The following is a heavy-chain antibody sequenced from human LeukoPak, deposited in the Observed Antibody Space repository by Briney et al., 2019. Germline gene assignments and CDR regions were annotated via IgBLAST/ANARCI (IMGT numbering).Heavy chain of an antibody. CDR1: GYTFTSYH. CDR3: ARAGGSYYFDY. CDR2: INPSGGST. V-gene: IGHV1-46*01. J-gene: IGHJ4*02. D-gene: IGHD1-26*01. Sequence: GASVKVSCKASGYTFTSYHMHWVRQAPGQGLEWMGIINPSGGSTSYAQKFQGRVTMTRNTSISTAYMELSSLRSEDTAVYYCARAGGSYYFDYWGQGTLVTVSS.